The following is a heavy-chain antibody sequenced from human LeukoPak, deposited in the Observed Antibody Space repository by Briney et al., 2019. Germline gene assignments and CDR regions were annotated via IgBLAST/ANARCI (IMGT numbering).Heavy chain of an antibody. CDR2: IKQDGSEK. V-gene: IGHV3-7*05. CDR3: ARETYSYGSPFDY. CDR1: GFTFSDYY. J-gene: IGHJ4*02. D-gene: IGHD5-18*01. Sequence: PGGSLRLSCAASGFTFSDYYMDWVRQAPGKGLEWVANIKQDGSEKYYVDSVKGRFTISRDNAKNSLYLQMNSLRAEDTAVYYCARETYSYGSPFDYWGQGTLVTVSS.